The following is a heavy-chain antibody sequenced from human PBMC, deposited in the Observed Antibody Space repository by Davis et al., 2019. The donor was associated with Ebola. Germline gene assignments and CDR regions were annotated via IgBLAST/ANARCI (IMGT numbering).Heavy chain of an antibody. Sequence: SVQVSCKASGYTFTDYYMHWVRQAPGQGLAWMGWINPSSGGTNYAQKFQGRVTMTRDTSISTAYMELSRLRTDDTAVYYCARADSGNYWFDPWGQGTLVTVSS. CDR1: GYTFTDYY. CDR2: INPSSGGT. CDR3: ARADSGNYWFDP. V-gene: IGHV1-2*02. D-gene: IGHD1-26*01. J-gene: IGHJ5*02.